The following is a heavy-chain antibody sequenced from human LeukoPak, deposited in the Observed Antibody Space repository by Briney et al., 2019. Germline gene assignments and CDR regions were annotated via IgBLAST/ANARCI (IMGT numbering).Heavy chain of an antibody. J-gene: IGHJ4*02. D-gene: IGHD3-16*02. CDR3: ARGDYVWGSYRPFDY. CDR1: GFTFSSYG. CDR2: IWYDGSNK. V-gene: IGHV3-33*01. Sequence: GGSLRLSCAASGFTFSSYGMHWVRQSPGKGREWVAVIWYDGSNKYYADSVKGRFTISRDNSKNTLYLQMNSLSAEDTAVYYCARGDYVWGSYRPFDYWGQGTLVTVSS.